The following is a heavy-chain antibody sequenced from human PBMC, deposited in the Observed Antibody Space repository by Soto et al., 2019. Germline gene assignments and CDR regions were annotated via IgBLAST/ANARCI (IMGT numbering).Heavy chain of an antibody. CDR2: IYYSGST. J-gene: IGHJ4*02. CDR3: ARRWGGTFDY. D-gene: IGHD2-21*01. Sequence: SETLSLTCTVSGGSISRYYWSWIRQRPGKGLEWIGYIYYSGSTNYNPSLKSRVTISVDTSKNQFSLKLSSVTAADTAVYYCARRWGGTFDYWGQGTLVTVSS. CDR1: GGSISRYY. V-gene: IGHV4-59*01.